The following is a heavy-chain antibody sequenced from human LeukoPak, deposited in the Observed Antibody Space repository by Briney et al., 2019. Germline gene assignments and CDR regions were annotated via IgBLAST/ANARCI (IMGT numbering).Heavy chain of an antibody. CDR3: ARDPRVVSHGSGSYYNVGSPLDNWFDP. CDR1: GGTFSSYA. Sequence: SVKVSCKASGGTFSSYAISWVRQAPGQGLEWMGGIIPIFGTANYAQKFQGRVTITADKSTSTAYMELRSLRSDDTAVYYCARDPRVVSHGSGSYYNVGSPLDNWFDPWGQGTLVTVSS. V-gene: IGHV1-69*06. CDR2: IIPIFGTA. J-gene: IGHJ5*02. D-gene: IGHD3-10*01.